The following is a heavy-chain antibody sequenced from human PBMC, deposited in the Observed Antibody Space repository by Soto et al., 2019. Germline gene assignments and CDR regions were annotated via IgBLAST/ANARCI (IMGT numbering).Heavy chain of an antibody. Sequence: QLLASGPGLVKPSETLSLTCTVSGGSISSSTYYWGWIRQPPGKGLEWIGSIYYSGSTYYNPSLKSRVTISADTSKNQFSLKLSSVTAADTAVYYCARKDPVGIAARPSGWLDPWGQGILVTVSS. CDR1: GGSISSSTYY. J-gene: IGHJ5*02. CDR3: ARKDPVGIAARPSGWLDP. V-gene: IGHV4-39*01. CDR2: IYYSGST. D-gene: IGHD6-6*01.